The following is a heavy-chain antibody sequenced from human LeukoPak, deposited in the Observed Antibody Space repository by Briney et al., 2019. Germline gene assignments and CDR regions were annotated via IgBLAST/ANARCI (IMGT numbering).Heavy chain of an antibody. J-gene: IGHJ3*02. CDR1: GFTFSSYS. D-gene: IGHD3-3*01. CDR2: ISSSSSYI. CDR3: ARGLRFLEWLLWTDAFDI. V-gene: IGHV3-21*01. Sequence: GGSLRLSCAASGFTFSSYSMNWVRQAPGKGLEWVSSISSSSSYIYYADSVKGRFTISRDNAKNSLYLQMNSLRAEDTAVYYCARGLRFLEWLLWTDAFDIWGQGTMVTVSS.